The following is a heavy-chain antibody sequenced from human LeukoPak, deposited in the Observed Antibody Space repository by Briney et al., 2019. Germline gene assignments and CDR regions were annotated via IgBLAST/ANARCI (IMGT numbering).Heavy chain of an antibody. Sequence: KVSCKASGGTFSSYAISWVRQAPGQGLEWMGIIYPGDSDTRYSPSLQGQVTISADKSISTAYLQWSSLKASDTAMYYCARLDRGYSGYVDYWGQGTLVTVSS. CDR3: ARLDRGYSGYVDY. D-gene: IGHD5-12*01. CDR2: IYPGDSDT. J-gene: IGHJ4*02. CDR1: GGTFSSYA. V-gene: IGHV5-51*01.